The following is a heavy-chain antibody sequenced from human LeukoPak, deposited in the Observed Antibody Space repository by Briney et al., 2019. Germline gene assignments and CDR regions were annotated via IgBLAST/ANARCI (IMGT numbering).Heavy chain of an antibody. CDR3: TKVGDNWDFEY. V-gene: IGHV3-23*01. CDR1: GFTFSSYG. D-gene: IGHD1-1*01. J-gene: IGHJ4*02. Sequence: PGGSLRLSCAASGFTFSSYGMSWVRQAPGKGLEWVSTISGSGGNTHYADSVKGRFTISRDNSMNTLYLQMNSLRAEDTAIYYCTKVGDNWDFEYWGQGTLVTVSS. CDR2: ISGSGGNT.